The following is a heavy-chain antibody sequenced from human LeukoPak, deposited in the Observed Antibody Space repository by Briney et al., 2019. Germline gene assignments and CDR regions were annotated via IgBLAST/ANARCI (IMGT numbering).Heavy chain of an antibody. CDR2: TYYSGST. CDR1: GGSISSYY. V-gene: IGHV4-59*08. J-gene: IGHJ3*02. D-gene: IGHD1-7*01. CDR3: ARHERTSALFRIPFDI. Sequence: PSETLSLTCTVSGGSISSYYWSWIRLPPGKGLEWIGYTYYSGSTNYNPSLKSRVTISVDTSKNQFSLKLSSVTAADTAVYYCARHERTSALFRIPFDIWGQGTMVTVSS.